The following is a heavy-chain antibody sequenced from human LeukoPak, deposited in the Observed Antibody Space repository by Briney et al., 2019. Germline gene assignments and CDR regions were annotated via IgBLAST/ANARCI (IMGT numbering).Heavy chain of an antibody. V-gene: IGHV4-59*12. CDR2: IHYSGST. CDR3: ARNGEVWSAAAGTSDYYYYYYMDV. Sequence: SETLSLTCSVFGGSISSYYWSWIRQPPGKGLEWIGYIHYSGSTNYNPSLKSRVTISVDTSNNQFSLQLNSVTPEDTAVYYCARNGEVWSAAAGTSDYYYYYYMDVWGKGTTVTVSS. CDR1: GGSISSYY. D-gene: IGHD6-13*01. J-gene: IGHJ6*03.